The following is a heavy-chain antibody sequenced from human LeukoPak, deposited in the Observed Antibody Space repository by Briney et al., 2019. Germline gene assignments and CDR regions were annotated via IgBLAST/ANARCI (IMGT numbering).Heavy chain of an antibody. CDR2: INPNSGGT. CDR1: GYTFTGYY. Sequence: ASVKVSCKASGYTFTGYYIHWVRQAPGQGLEWMGWINPNSGGTNYAQKFQGRVTMTRDTSFSTAYMELSRLRSDDTAVYYCARPPMVRGVSWFDPWGQGTLVTVSS. D-gene: IGHD3-10*01. J-gene: IGHJ5*02. CDR3: ARPPMVRGVSWFDP. V-gene: IGHV1-2*02.